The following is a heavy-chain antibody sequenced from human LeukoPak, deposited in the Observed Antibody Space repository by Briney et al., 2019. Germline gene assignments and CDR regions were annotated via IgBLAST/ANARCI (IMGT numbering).Heavy chain of an antibody. CDR2: FSYIGST. CDR3: ARLPRWFDY. CDR1: GDSINSYY. Sequence: SETLSLTCTVSGDSINSYYWSWIRQPPGKGLEWIGYFSYIGSTNYNPSLKSRVTIAADTSKNQFSLKLSSVTAADTAVYYCARLPRWFDYWGQGTLVTVSS. J-gene: IGHJ4*02. D-gene: IGHD4-23*01. V-gene: IGHV4-59*01.